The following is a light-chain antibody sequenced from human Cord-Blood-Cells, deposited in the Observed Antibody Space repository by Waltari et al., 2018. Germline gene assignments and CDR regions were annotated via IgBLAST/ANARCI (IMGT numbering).Light chain of an antibody. J-gene: IGLJ2*01. CDR2: EGS. CDR3: CSYAGSSTVV. Sequence: QSALTQPASVSGSPGQPITISCTGPSSDVGSYNLVSWYQQHPGKAPKLMSYEGSKRPSGVSNRFSGSKSGNTASLTISGLQAEDEADYYCCSYAGSSTVVVGGGTKLTVL. V-gene: IGLV2-23*01. CDR1: SSDVGSYNL.